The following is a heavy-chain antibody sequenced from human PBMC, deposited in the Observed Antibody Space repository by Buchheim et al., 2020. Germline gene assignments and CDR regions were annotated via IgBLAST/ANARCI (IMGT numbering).Heavy chain of an antibody. V-gene: IGHV3-30-3*01. CDR2: ISYDGSNK. CDR1: GFTFSSYA. Sequence: QVQLVESGGGVVQPGRSLRLSCAASGFTFSSYAMHWVRQAPGKGLEWVAVISYDGSNKYYADSVKGRFTISRDNSKNTLYLQMNSLRAEDTAVYYCARDGGAAAGRPGGYWGQGTL. CDR3: ARDGGAAAGRPGGY. J-gene: IGHJ4*02. D-gene: IGHD6-13*01.